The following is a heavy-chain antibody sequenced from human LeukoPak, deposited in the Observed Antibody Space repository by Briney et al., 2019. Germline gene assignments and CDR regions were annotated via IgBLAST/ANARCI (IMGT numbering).Heavy chain of an antibody. D-gene: IGHD3-10*01. Sequence: GAPMKVPCKAFGYTFISYGNRRGRQAPGQRVEGMGGDSAYNGNTNYAQKLQGRVTMTTDTSTSTAYMELRSLRSDDTAVYYCARVLTMVRGAFNWFDPWGQGTLVTVSS. V-gene: IGHV1-18*01. J-gene: IGHJ5*02. CDR1: GYTFISYG. CDR2: DSAYNGNT. CDR3: ARVLTMVRGAFNWFDP.